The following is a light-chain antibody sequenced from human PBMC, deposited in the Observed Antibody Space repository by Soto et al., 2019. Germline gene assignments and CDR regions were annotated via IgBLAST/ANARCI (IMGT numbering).Light chain of an antibody. J-gene: IGKJ4*01. CDR3: QHYGSLVLT. V-gene: IGKV3-20*01. Sequence: EIVLTQSPGTLSLSPGERATLSCRASQSVSSTYLAWYQQKPGQAPRLLIYGASSRATGIPDRFSGSGSGTDFTITISRLEPEDFAVYYCQHYGSLVLTFGGGTKVDIK. CDR2: GAS. CDR1: QSVSSTY.